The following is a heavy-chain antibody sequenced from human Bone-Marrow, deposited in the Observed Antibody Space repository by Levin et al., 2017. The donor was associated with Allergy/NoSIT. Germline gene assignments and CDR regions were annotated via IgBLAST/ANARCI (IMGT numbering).Heavy chain of an antibody. Sequence: PSETLSLTCTVSGSSINNGYYWGWIRQSPGKGLEWIGSIFHTGNTNYNPSLKSRVIISVDTSKNLFSLTLISVTAADTAVYYCARAVRLECNDSGCYDTYFDPWGQGTLVTVSS. D-gene: IGHD2-2*01. CDR2: IFHTGNT. CDR3: ARAVRLECNDSGCYDTYFDP. V-gene: IGHV4-38-2*02. J-gene: IGHJ5*02. CDR1: GSSINNGYY.